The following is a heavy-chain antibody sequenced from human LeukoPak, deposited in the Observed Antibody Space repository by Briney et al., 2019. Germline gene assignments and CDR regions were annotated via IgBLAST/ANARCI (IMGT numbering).Heavy chain of an antibody. CDR3: ARIMLSWREFDC. CDR2: IIPIFGTA. V-gene: IGHV1-69*13. J-gene: IGHJ4*02. D-gene: IGHD1-26*01. Sequence: SVKVSCKASGGTFSSYAISWVRQAPGQGLEWMGGIIPIFGTANYAQKFQGRVTITADESTSTAYMELSSLRSEDTAVYCCARIMLSWREFDCWGQGTLVTVSS. CDR1: GGTFSSYA.